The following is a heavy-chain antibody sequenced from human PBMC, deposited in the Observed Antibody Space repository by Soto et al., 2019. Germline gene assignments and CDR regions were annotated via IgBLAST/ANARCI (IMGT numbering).Heavy chain of an antibody. D-gene: IGHD3-16*02. J-gene: IGHJ3*02. Sequence: GRSLRLSCTASGFTFGDYAMSWFRQAPGKGLEWVGFIRSKAYGGTTEYAASVKGRFTISRDDSKSIAYLQMNSLKTEDTAVYYCTRDLPYDYIWGSYRHDAFDIWGQGTMVTVSS. CDR1: GFTFGDYA. CDR2: IRSKAYGGTT. V-gene: IGHV3-49*03. CDR3: TRDLPYDYIWGSYRHDAFDI.